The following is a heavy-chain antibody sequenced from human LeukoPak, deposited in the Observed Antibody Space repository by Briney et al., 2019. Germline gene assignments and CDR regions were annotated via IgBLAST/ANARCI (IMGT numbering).Heavy chain of an antibody. Sequence: SETLSLTCTVSGGSISSYYWSWIRQPPGKGLEWIGYIYYSGSTNYNPSLKSRVTISVDTSKNQFSLKLSSVTAADTAVYYCARAPAYCGGDCYSDYFDYWGQGTLVTVSS. J-gene: IGHJ4*02. V-gene: IGHV4-59*01. CDR2: IYYSGST. CDR1: GGSISSYY. CDR3: ARAPAYCGGDCYSDYFDY. D-gene: IGHD2-21*02.